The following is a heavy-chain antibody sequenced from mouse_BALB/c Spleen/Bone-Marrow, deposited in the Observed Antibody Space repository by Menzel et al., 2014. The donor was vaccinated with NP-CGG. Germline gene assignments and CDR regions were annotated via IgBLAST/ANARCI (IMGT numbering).Heavy chain of an antibody. D-gene: IGHD2-3*01. CDR3: ARGGGYDGYYGLAY. CDR2: IYPYNGGT. V-gene: IGHV1S29*02. Sequence: DVQLQESGPELVKPGASVKISCKASGYTFTDYNMHWVKQSHGKSLEWIGYIYPYNGGTGYNQKFKSKATLTVDNSSSTAYMELRSLTSEDSAVYYCARGGGYDGYYGLAYWGQGTLVTVSA. CDR1: GYTFTDYN. J-gene: IGHJ3*01.